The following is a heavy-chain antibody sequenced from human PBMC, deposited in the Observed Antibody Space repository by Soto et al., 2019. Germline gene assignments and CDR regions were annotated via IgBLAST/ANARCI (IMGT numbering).Heavy chain of an antibody. D-gene: IGHD6-19*01. J-gene: IGHJ6*02. CDR2: ISGYNGNT. CDR1: GYTFSNYG. Sequence: QVQLVQSGAEVKKPGASVTVSCKTSGYTFSNYGINWVRQAPGQGLEWMGWISGYNGNTNYAQTVQGRVTMTTDTSTGTVYIELRSLTSDDTAIYYCSRFIMVGGWFDPNYYHGMDVWGQGTTVTVSS. V-gene: IGHV1-18*01. CDR3: SRFIMVGGWFDPNYYHGMDV.